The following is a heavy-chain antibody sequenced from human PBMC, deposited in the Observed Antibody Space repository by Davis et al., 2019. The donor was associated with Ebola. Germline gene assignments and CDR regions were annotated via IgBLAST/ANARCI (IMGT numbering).Heavy chain of an antibody. CDR3: ARMRFGDLRDDYYYYGMDV. J-gene: IGHJ6*02. CDR2: IYYSGST. D-gene: IGHD3-10*01. CDR1: GGSISNYY. V-gene: IGHV4-59*01. Sequence: MPSETLSPPFTVPGGSISNYYWNWLRQPPGKGLEWIGYIYYSGSTNYNPSLKSRVTISVDTSKKQFSLKLSSVTAADMAVYYCARMRFGDLRDDYYYYGMDVWGQGTTVTVSS.